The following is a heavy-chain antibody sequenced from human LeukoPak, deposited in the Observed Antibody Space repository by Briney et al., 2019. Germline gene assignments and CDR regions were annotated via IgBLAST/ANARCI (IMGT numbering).Heavy chain of an antibody. J-gene: IGHJ4*02. Sequence: ASVKVSCKASGYTFIRYGITWVRQAPGQGLEWMAWISPYNGNTKYAQKFQGRVTMTTDTSTSTAYMELRSLTSDDTAVYYCAREESIGSYQFLHDYWGQGALVTVSS. CDR2: ISPYNGNT. CDR3: AREESIGSYQFLHDY. V-gene: IGHV1-18*01. CDR1: GYTFIRYG. D-gene: IGHD1-26*01.